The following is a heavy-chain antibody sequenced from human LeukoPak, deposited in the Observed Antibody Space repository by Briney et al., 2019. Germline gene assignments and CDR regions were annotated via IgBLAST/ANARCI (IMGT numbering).Heavy chain of an antibody. CDR3: AKPTTGSPTAAGLDY. Sequence: PGGSLRLSCAASGFTFSSYGMYWVRQAPGKGLVWGSYISFSGSNVHYADSVKGRFTISRDNSKSTLFLQMNSLRPEDTAVYYCAKPTTGSPTAAGLDYWGQGTLVTVSS. D-gene: IGHD1-1*01. CDR2: ISFSGSNV. V-gene: IGHV3-30*02. J-gene: IGHJ4*02. CDR1: GFTFSSYG.